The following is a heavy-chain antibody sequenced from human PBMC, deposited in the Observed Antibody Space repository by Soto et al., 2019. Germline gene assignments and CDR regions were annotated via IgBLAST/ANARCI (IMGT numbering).Heavy chain of an antibody. Sequence: SETLSLTCTVSGGSISSSSYYWGWIRQPPGKGLEWIGSIYSSGSTYYNPSLKSRVTISIDTSKNQFSLKLSSVTAADTAVYYCSFLFRGVTNNLFYPRSQRSPVPVS. D-gene: IGHD3-10*01. CDR3: SFLFRGVTNNLFYP. CDR2: IYSSGST. V-gene: IGHV4-39*01. CDR1: GGSISSSSYY. J-gene: IGHJ5*02.